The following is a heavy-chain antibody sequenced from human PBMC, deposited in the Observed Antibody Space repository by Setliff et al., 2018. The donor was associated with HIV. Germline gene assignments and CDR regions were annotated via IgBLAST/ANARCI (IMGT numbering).Heavy chain of an antibody. J-gene: IGHJ4*01. CDR3: ARAVCPSLNCYSFFNY. CDR1: DGSFSGYS. D-gene: IGHD2-15*01. Sequence: PSETLSLTCGVDDGSFSGYSWSWIRQSPGKGLEWIGEVSRGGSTTYNPSLTGRVSVSVDTPKSQFSLKLTNVTAADAAVYYCARAVCPSLNCYSFFNYWGHGSLVTVS. CDR2: VSRGGST. V-gene: IGHV4-34*01.